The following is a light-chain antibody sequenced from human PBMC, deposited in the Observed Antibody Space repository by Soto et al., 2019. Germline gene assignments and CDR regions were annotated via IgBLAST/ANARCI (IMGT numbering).Light chain of an antibody. CDR2: KAS. CDR3: QQYSSYWT. J-gene: IGKJ1*01. V-gene: IGKV1-5*03. Sequence: DIQMTQSPSTLSASVGDRVTITCRASQSISSWSAWYQQKPGKAPKLLIYKASSLKSGVPSRFSGSGSGTEFTLTISSLQHDDFATYYCQQYSSYWTFGQGTKVEIK. CDR1: QSISSW.